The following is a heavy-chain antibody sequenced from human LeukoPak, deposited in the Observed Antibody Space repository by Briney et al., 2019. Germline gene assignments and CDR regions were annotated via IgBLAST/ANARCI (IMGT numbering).Heavy chain of an antibody. Sequence: SETLSLTCGVSGGSFSGYYWSWIRQPPGKGLEWIGEINDSGSTRYNPSLKSRVTISIDTSKNQFSLKLNSVTAADTAVYYCAKHRGAAGWRSFDIWGQGTMVTVSS. D-gene: IGHD6-13*01. CDR3: AKHRGAAGWRSFDI. J-gene: IGHJ3*02. V-gene: IGHV4-34*01. CDR1: GGSFSGYY. CDR2: INDSGST.